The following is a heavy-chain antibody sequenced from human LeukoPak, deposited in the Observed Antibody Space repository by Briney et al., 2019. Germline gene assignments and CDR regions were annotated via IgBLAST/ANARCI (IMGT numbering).Heavy chain of an antibody. CDR2: IYYSGST. J-gene: IGHJ4*02. CDR1: GGSISSSSYY. V-gene: IGHV4-39*07. CDR3: ARAKLRTYYFDY. D-gene: IGHD1-1*01. Sequence: PSETLSLTCTVSGGSISSSSYYWGWIRQPPGKGLEWIGSIYYSGSTYYNPSLKSRVTISVDTSKNQFSLKLRSVTAADTAVYYCARAKLRTYYFDYWGQGTLVTVSS.